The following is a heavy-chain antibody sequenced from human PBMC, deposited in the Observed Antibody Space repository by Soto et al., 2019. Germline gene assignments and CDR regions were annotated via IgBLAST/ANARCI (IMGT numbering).Heavy chain of an antibody. CDR2: ISYDGSNK. Sequence: GGSLRLSCAASGFTFSSYGMHWVRQAPGKGLEWVAVISYDGSNKYYADSVKGRFTISRDNSKNTLYLQMNSLRAEDTAVYYCAKDRTLDSSSWDYGMDVWGQGTTVTVSS. CDR1: GFTFSSYG. D-gene: IGHD6-13*01. V-gene: IGHV3-30*18. J-gene: IGHJ6*02. CDR3: AKDRTLDSSSWDYGMDV.